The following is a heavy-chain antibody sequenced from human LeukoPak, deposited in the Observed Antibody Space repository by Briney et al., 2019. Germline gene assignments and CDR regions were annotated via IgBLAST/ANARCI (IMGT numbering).Heavy chain of an antibody. CDR2: IKQDGSEK. D-gene: IGHD3-10*01. J-gene: IGHJ4*02. CDR3: ARGGITMVRGALAYYFDY. Sequence: GGSLRLSCAASGFTFSRYWMRWVRQAPGKGLEWVANIKQDGSEKYYVDSVKGRFTISRDNAKNSLYLQMNSLRAEDTAVYYCARGGITMVRGALAYYFDYWGQGTLVTVSS. V-gene: IGHV3-7*04. CDR1: GFTFSRYW.